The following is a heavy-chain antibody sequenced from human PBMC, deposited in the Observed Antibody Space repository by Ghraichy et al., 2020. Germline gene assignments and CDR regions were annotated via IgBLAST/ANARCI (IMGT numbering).Heavy chain of an antibody. CDR2: IYYSGST. CDR1: GGSISSYY. Sequence: ESLNISCTVSGGSISSYYWSWIRQPPGKGLEWIGYIYYSGSTNYNPSLKSRVTISVDTSKNQFSLKLSSVTAADTAVYYCARRYSYAFDIWGQGTMVTVSS. CDR3: ARRYSYAFDI. V-gene: IGHV4-59*08. D-gene: IGHD5-18*01. J-gene: IGHJ3*02.